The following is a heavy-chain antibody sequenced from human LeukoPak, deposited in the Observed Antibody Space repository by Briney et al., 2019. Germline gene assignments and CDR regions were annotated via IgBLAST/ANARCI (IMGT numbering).Heavy chain of an antibody. V-gene: IGHV4-59*11. CDR2: IYYSGST. J-gene: IGHJ4*02. D-gene: IGHD5-24*01. CDR3: ARGEIRDGYNPPYFDY. CDR1: GVSISSHY. Sequence: RASEILSLTCTVSGVSISSHYWSWVRQPPGKGLEWVGYIYYSGSTNYNPSLKSRVTISVHTSKNQFSLKLSSVTAADTAVYYCARGEIRDGYNPPYFDYWGQGTLVTVSS.